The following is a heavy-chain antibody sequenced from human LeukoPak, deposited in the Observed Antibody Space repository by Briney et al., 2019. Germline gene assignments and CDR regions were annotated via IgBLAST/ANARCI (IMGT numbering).Heavy chain of an antibody. Sequence: GASVKVSCKASGYSFTGNYMHWVRQAPGQGLEWMGWINPNSGDTNFAQKFQGRVTMTRDTSISTVYMELSRLRSDDTAVFYCARGYYDSSDFEYLQHWGQGTLVTVSS. J-gene: IGHJ1*01. CDR1: GYSFTGNY. CDR3: ARGYYDSSDFEYLQH. V-gene: IGHV1-2*02. D-gene: IGHD3-22*01. CDR2: INPNSGDT.